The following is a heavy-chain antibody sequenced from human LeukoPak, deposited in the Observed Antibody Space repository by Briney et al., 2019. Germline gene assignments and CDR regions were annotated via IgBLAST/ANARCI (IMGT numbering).Heavy chain of an antibody. Sequence: SVKVSCKASGGTFSSYAISWVRQAPGQGLEWMGGIIPIFGTANYAQKFQGRVTSTADKSTSTAYMELSSLRSEDTAVYYCAREIGGGSCYPECGMDVWGKGTTVTVSS. CDR3: AREIGGGSCYPECGMDV. CDR1: GGTFSSYA. J-gene: IGHJ6*04. V-gene: IGHV1-69*06. CDR2: IIPIFGTA. D-gene: IGHD2-15*01.